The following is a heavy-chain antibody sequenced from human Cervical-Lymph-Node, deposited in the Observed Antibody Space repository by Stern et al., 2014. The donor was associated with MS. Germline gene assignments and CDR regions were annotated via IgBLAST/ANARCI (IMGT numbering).Heavy chain of an antibody. CDR2: ISNDGSAK. D-gene: IGHD3-3*01. Sequence: QVQLVESGGGVVQPGRSLRLSCTASGFIFTNAYMHWVRQAPGKGLEWVAVISNDGSAKYYADSVKGRFSITRDNSKNTLYLQMDSLRPEDTAVYFCAKEPHGGNNWFDSWGQGTLVTVSS. CDR3: AKEPHGGNNWFDS. CDR1: GFIFTNAY. V-gene: IGHV3-30*18. J-gene: IGHJ5*01.